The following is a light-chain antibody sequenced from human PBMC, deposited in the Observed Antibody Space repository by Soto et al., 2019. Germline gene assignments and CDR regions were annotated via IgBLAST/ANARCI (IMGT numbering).Light chain of an antibody. J-gene: IGLJ1*01. CDR2: DVS. CDR3: ISYTGGSTYV. V-gene: IGLV2-14*01. Sequence: QSVLTQPASVSGSPGQSITISCTGTGSDIGGYKYVSWYQQHPGKAPKVMIYDVSNRPSGVSNRFSGSKSGNTATLTISGLQGEDEAEYYCISYTGGSTYVFGTGTKLTVL. CDR1: GSDIGGYKY.